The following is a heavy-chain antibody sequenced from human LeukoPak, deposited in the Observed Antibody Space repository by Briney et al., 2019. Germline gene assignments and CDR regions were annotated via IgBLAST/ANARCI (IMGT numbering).Heavy chain of an antibody. D-gene: IGHD3-10*01. J-gene: IGHJ6*02. CDR2: INHSGST. V-gene: IGHV4-34*01. Sequence: SETLSLTCGVSGGSFSGYYWSWIRQPPGKGLEWIGEINHSGSTNYNPSLKSRVTISVDTSKNQFSLKLSSVTAADTAVYYCARRASMVRGVIITAAYYYYGMDVWGQGTTVTVSS. CDR1: GGSFSGYY. CDR3: ARRASMVRGVIITAAYYYYGMDV.